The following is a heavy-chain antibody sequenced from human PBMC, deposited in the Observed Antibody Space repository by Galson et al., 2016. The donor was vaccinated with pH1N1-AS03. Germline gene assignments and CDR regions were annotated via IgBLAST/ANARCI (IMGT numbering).Heavy chain of an antibody. D-gene: IGHD5-24*01. J-gene: IGHJ6*02. V-gene: IGHV1-18*01. CDR1: GYTFTSYG. CDR3: AKVGGEGYNWYFYGMDV. CDR2: ISAYNGNT. Sequence: SVKVSCKASGYTFTSYGITWVRQAPGQGLEWMGWISAYNGNTKYAQKFPGRVTMTTDTSTSTAYMALRSLRSDDTAVYYCAKVGGEGYNWYFYGMDVWGQGTTVTVSS.